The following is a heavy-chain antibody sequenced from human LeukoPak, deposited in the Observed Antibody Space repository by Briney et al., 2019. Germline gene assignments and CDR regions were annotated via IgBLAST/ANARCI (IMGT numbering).Heavy chain of an antibody. CDR2: IYENGGTT. Sequence: QPGGSLRLSCVGSGFTFRSHAMSWVRQAPEKGLEFVSGIYENGGTTYYADSVKGRFSISRDNSKNTLYLQMDSLRGEDTAVYYCAKDFRIGYSAHFDYRGQGALVTVSS. J-gene: IGHJ4*02. D-gene: IGHD2-21*01. CDR1: GFTFRSHA. V-gene: IGHV3-23*01. CDR3: AKDFRIGYSAHFDY.